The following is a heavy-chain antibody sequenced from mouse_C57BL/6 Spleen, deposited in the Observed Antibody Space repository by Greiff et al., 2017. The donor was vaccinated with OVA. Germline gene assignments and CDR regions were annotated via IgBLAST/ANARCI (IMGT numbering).Heavy chain of an antibody. CDR2: IYPRDGST. D-gene: IGHD2-4*01. Sequence: QVQLQQSGPELVKPGASVKLSCKASGYTFTSYDINWVKQRPGQGLEWIGWIYPRDGSTKYNEKFKGKATLTVDTSSSKAYLELHSLTSEDSAVYFCARSSPQYEYEERDWYFDVWGTGTTVTVSS. V-gene: IGHV1-85*01. CDR1: GYTFTSYD. CDR3: ARSSPQYEYEERDWYFDV. J-gene: IGHJ1*03.